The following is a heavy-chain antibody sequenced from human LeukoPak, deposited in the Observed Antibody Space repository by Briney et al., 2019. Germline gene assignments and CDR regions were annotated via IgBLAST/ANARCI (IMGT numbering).Heavy chain of an antibody. J-gene: IGHJ4*02. D-gene: IGHD6-13*01. CDR1: GFTFSSYS. V-gene: IGHV3-21*01. CDR2: ISSSSSYI. CDR3: ASTSIAAAGDFFDY. Sequence: GSLRLSCAASGFTFSSYSMNWVRQAPGKGLEWVSSISSSSSYIYYADSVKGRFTISRDNAKNSLYLQMNSLRAEDTAVYYCASTSIAAAGDFFDYWGQGTLVTVSS.